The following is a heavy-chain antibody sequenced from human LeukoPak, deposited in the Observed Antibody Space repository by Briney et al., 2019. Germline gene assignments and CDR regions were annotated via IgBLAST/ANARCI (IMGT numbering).Heavy chain of an antibody. J-gene: IGHJ4*02. CDR2: VNGDGTST. D-gene: IGHD2-2*01. V-gene: IGHV3-74*01. CDR3: VRSCSSGSCYGYKDY. CDR1: GFTFSSYW. Sequence: GGSLRLSCATSGFTFSSYWMHWVRQVPGKGLVWDSRVNGDGTSTSYADSVQGRFTISRDNAKNTLYLYMNSLRGDDTAIYFCVRSCSSGSCYGYKDYWGQGTLVTVSS.